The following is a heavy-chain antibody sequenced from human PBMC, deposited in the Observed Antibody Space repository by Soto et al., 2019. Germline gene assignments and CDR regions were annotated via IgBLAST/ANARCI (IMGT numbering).Heavy chain of an antibody. CDR2: INHSGST. V-gene: IGHV4-34*01. Sequence: QVQLQQWGAGLLKPSETLSLTCAVYGGSFSGYYWSWIRQPPGKGLAWIGEINHSGSTNYNPSLKVRVTMSVDTSENQVSLKLSSLTAADTAVYYCARCPASSSWCHLLCYWGQGTLVTVAS. J-gene: IGHJ4*02. D-gene: IGHD6-13*01. CDR3: ARCPASSSWCHLLCY. CDR1: GGSFSGYY.